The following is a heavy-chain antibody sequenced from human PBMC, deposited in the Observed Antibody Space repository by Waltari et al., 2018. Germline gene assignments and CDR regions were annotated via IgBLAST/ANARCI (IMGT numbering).Heavy chain of an antibody. D-gene: IGHD3-16*01. Sequence: EVQLVESGGGLVKPGGSLRLSCAASGFPFSRYSMNWVRQAPGKGLELVSSISSSSRYIDYADSGKGRFTISRDNAKKSLYLQMNSLRVEDTAVYYCATDLGGGARYFHHWGQGTLVTVSS. CDR2: ISSSSRYI. CDR3: ATDLGGGARYFHH. CDR1: GFPFSRYS. J-gene: IGHJ1*01. V-gene: IGHV3-21*02.